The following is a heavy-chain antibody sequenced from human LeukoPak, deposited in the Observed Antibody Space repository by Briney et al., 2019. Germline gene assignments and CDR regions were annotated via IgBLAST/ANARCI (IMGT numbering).Heavy chain of an antibody. J-gene: IGHJ4*02. CDR1: GFTFSSYG. CDR3: AKGPGNWIANFDY. Sequence: RPGGSLRLFCAASGFTFSSYGMHWVRKAPGKGLEGVAFIRYGGSNKYYADSVKGRFTISRDNSKNTLYLQINSLRAEDTAVYYCAKGPGNWIANFDYWGQGTLVTVSS. V-gene: IGHV3-30*02. CDR2: IRYGGSNK. D-gene: IGHD1-20*01.